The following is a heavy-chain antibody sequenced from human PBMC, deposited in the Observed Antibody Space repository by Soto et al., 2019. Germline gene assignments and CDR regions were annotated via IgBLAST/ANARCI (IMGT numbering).Heavy chain of an antibody. V-gene: IGHV3-43*01. CDR1: GFTFDDYT. CDR3: ARERVLRYFDWLPGRYYYYGMDV. CDR2: ISWDGGST. D-gene: IGHD3-9*01. J-gene: IGHJ6*02. Sequence: GSLRLSCAASGFTFDDYTMHWVRQAPGKGLEWVSLISWDGGSTYYADSVKGRFTISRDNSKNTLYLQMNSLRAEDTAVYYCARERVLRYFDWLPGRYYYYGMDVWGQGTTVTVSS.